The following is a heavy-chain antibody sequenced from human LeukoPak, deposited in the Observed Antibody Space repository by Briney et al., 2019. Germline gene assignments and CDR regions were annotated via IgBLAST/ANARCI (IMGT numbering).Heavy chain of an antibody. D-gene: IGHD6-19*01. J-gene: IGHJ5*02. CDR3: ARVGSGWQQVWFDP. V-gene: IGHV1-18*01. CDR2: ISAYNLNT. Sequence: GASVKVSCKASGYTFNAYAITWVRQAPGQGLEWMGWISAYNLNTNYAQNFQGRVTMTIDTSTTTAYMELTSLRFDDTAVYYCARVGSGWQQVWFDPWGQGTLVTVSS. CDR1: GYTFNAYA.